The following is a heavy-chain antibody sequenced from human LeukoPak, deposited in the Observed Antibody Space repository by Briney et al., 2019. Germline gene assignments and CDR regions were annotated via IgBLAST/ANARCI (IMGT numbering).Heavy chain of an antibody. CDR1: GYTFTRYG. D-gene: IGHD5-18*01. Sequence: GASVKVSCKASGYTFTRYGINWVRQAPGQGPEWLGWISADNGDTNYAQKFQGRVTMTTDTSTTTVYMQLRSLRSDDTAVYYCARSDTPMEAFDSWGQGTLVTVSS. V-gene: IGHV1-18*01. J-gene: IGHJ4*02. CDR3: ARSDTPMEAFDS. CDR2: ISADNGDT.